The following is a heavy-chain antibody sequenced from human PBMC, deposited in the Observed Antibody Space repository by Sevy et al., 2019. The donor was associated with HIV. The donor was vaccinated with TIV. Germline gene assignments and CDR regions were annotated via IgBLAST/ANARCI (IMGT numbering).Heavy chain of an antibody. CDR2: IIPIFGTA. CDR3: ARGGANYYDSSGYYYFDY. V-gene: IGHV1-69*13. D-gene: IGHD3-22*01. J-gene: IGHJ4*02. CDR1: GGTFSSYA. Sequence: ASVKVSCKASGGTFSSYAISWVRQAPGQGLEWMGGIIPIFGTANYAQKFQGRVTITADESTSTAYMELSSLRSEDTAVYYCARGGANYYDSSGYYYFDYCGQGTLVTVSS.